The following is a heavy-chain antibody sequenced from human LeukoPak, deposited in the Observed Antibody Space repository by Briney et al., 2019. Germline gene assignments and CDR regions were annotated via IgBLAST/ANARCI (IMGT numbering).Heavy chain of an antibody. CDR2: IRDSGEA. Sequence: PGGSLRLSCAVSGFRFSDYYMSWVRQAPGKGLEWVGLIRDSGEAFYADFVRGRFAISRDESENTLYLQMNSLRVEDTAVYFCARAPAALQDWVEVDPRGQGTPVIVSS. J-gene: IGHJ5*02. V-gene: IGHV3-66*02. D-gene: IGHD3/OR15-3a*01. CDR1: GFRFSDYY. CDR3: ARAPAALQDWVEVDP.